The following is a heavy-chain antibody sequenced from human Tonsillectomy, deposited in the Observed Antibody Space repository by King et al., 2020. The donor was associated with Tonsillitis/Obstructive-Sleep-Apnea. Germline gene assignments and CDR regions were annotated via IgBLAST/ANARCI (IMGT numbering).Heavy chain of an antibody. CDR2: IYSGGST. CDR1: GFTVSSNY. V-gene: IGHV3-53*04. J-gene: IGHJ3*02. Sequence: VQLVESGGGLVQPGGSLRLSCAASGFTVSSNYMSWVRQAPGKGLEWVSVIYSGGSTYYADSVKGRFTISRHNSKNTLYLQMNSLRAEDTAVYYCASPSKDTAIITGAFDIWGQGTMVTVSS. CDR3: ASPSKDTAIITGAFDI. D-gene: IGHD5-18*01.